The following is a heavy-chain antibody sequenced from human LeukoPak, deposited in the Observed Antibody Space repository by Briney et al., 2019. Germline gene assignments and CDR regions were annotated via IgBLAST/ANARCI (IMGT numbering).Heavy chain of an antibody. V-gene: IGHV1-2*02. D-gene: IGHD6-19*01. CDR1: GYTFTGYY. J-gene: IGHJ3*02. CDR2: INPNSGGT. CDR3: ARPGQWLVQGGDAFDI. Sequence: ASVKVSCKASGYTFTGYYMHWVRQAPGQGLEWMGWINPNSGGTNYAQKFQGRVTMTRDTSISTAYMELSRLRSDDTAVYYCARPGQWLVQGGDAFDIWGQGTMVTVSS.